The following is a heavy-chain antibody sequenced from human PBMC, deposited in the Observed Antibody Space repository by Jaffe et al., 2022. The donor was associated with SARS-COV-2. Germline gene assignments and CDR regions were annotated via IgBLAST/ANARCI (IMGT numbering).Heavy chain of an antibody. CDR3: ATGPAYFDY. V-gene: IGHV3-30*03. Sequence: QVQLVESGGGVVQPGRSLRLSCAASGFTFSSYGMHWVRQAPGKGLEWVAVISYDGSNKYYADSVKGRFTISRDNSKNTLYLQMNSLRAEDTAVYYCATGPAYFDYWGQGTLVTVSS. J-gene: IGHJ4*02. CDR1: GFTFSSYG. CDR2: ISYDGSNK.